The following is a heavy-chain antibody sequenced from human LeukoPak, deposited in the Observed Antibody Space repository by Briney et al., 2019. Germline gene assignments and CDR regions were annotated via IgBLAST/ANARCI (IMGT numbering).Heavy chain of an antibody. Sequence: GGSLRLSCAASGFTFSSYGMRWVRQAPGKGLEWVSAISGSGGSTYYADSVKGRFTISRDNSKNTLYLQMHSLRAEDTAVYYCARAYGSGSYYPDYWGQGTLVTVSS. D-gene: IGHD3-10*01. CDR2: ISGSGGST. CDR1: GFTFSSYG. V-gene: IGHV3-23*01. CDR3: ARAYGSGSYYPDY. J-gene: IGHJ4*02.